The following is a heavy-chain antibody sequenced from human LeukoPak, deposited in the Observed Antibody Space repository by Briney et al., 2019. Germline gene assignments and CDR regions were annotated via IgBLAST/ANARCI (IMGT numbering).Heavy chain of an antibody. CDR2: INGRAATT. CDR3: AKAPATGEGYYFYYMDV. Sequence: PGGSLRLSCAASGFASGFTFSSYAMSWVRQAPGTGLEWVASINGRAATTYYADSVKGRFTISRDNSKNTLYLQMNSLGADDTAVYYCAKAPATGEGYYFYYMDVWGKGTTVTVSS. V-gene: IGHV3-23*01. D-gene: IGHD7-27*01. J-gene: IGHJ6*03. CDR1: GFTFSSYA.